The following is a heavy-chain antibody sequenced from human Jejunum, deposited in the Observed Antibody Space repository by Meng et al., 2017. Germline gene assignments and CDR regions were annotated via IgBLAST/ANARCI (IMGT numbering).Heavy chain of an antibody. CDR1: GFRFSDDH. D-gene: IGHD1-26*01. Sequence: QVQLVGVGGNLVKPGGSLRLSCVASGFRFSDDHMAWIRQAPGKGLEWISYISVGGSIIYYADSVKGRFTISRDDAKNSVYLQMNSLRAEDTAVYYCARDGRHRRFDSWGQGTLVTVSS. J-gene: IGHJ5*01. CDR2: ISVGGSII. CDR3: ARDGRHRRFDS. V-gene: IGHV3-11*01.